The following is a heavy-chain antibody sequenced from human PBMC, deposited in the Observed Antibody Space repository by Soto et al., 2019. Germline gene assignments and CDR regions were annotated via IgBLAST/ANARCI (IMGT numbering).Heavy chain of an antibody. CDR2: INPNSGGT. V-gene: IGHV1-2*02. CDR3: ARLVPAALDAFDI. D-gene: IGHD2-2*01. CDR1: GYTFTGYY. J-gene: IGHJ3*02. Sequence: ASVKVSCKASGYTFTGYYMHWVRQAPGQGPEWMGWINPNSGGTNYAQKFQGRVTMTRDTSISTAYMELSRLRSDDTAVYYCARLVPAALDAFDIWGQGTMVTVSS.